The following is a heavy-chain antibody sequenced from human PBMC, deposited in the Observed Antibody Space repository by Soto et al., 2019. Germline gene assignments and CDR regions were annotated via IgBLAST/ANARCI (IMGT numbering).Heavy chain of an antibody. CDR1: GFTFDDYA. D-gene: IGHD5-12*01. V-gene: IGHV3-9*01. CDR3: AKDYSGYDSATFLDY. J-gene: IGHJ4*02. Sequence: PGGSLRLSCAASGFTFDDYAMHWAQQAPGKGLEWVSGSSWHSGSIGYADSVKGRFTISRDNAKNSLYLQMNSLRAEDTALYYCAKDYSGYDSATFLDYWGQGTLVTVSS. CDR2: SSWHSGSI.